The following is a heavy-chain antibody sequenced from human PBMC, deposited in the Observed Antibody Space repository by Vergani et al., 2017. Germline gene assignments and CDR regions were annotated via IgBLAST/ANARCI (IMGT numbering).Heavy chain of an antibody. Sequence: QLLESGGGLIQPGGSLRLSCAASGFTFNSYAMTWVRQAPGKGLEWVSGINNNGGSTYYADSVKGRFTISRDNSKNTLYLQMTDLRAEDTATYYGARVMNGGIYYYYMDVWGKGTTVTVSS. CDR3: ARVMNGGIYYYYMDV. CDR1: GFTFNSYA. V-gene: IGHV3-23*01. D-gene: IGHD3-16*01. CDR2: INNNGGST. J-gene: IGHJ6*03.